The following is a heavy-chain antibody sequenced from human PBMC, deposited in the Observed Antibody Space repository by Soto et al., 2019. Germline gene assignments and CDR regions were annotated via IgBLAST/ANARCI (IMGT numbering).Heavy chain of an antibody. CDR2: IIPVFDKA. CDR3: ARLRRDWGDAFDL. J-gene: IGHJ3*01. Sequence: QVQLVQSGADVKKPASSVKVSCKTSGGSFGSSAISWVRQAPAQGLEWMGEIIPVFDKANYAQNFQGRLTITADELTGTVFMELSSLRSEDTAVYFCARLRRDWGDAFDLWGLGTFVTVSS. V-gene: IGHV1-69*01. D-gene: IGHD3-16*01. CDR1: GGSFGSSA.